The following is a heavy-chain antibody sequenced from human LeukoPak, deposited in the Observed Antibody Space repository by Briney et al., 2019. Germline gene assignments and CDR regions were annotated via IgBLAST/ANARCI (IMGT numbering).Heavy chain of an antibody. CDR3: ARLGGPHYYYYGMDV. CDR1: GGSISSGGYY. Sequence: SQTLSLTCTVSGGSISSGGYYWSWIRQHPGKGLEWIVYIYYSGSTYYNPSLKSRVNISVDTAKNQFSLKLSSVTAADTAVYYCARLGGPHYYYYGMDVWGQGTTVTVSS. J-gene: IGHJ6*02. CDR2: IYYSGST. V-gene: IGHV4-31*03.